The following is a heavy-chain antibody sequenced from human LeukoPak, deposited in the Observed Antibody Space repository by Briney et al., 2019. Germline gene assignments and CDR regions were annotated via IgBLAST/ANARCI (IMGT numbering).Heavy chain of an antibody. V-gene: IGHV4-34*01. CDR3: ARGLRYSRL. J-gene: IGHJ4*02. D-gene: IGHD6-13*01. CDR1: GGSFSGYY. CDR2: INHSGST. Sequence: PSETLSLTCAVYGGSFSGYYRSWIRQPPGKGLEWIGEINHSGSTNYNPSLKSRVTISVDTSKNQFSLKLSSVTAADTAVYYCARGLRYSRLWGQGTLVTVSS.